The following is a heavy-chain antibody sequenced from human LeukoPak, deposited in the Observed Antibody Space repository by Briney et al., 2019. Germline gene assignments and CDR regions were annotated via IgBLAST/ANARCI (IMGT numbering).Heavy chain of an antibody. CDR1: GFTFSNCA. Sequence: GGSLRLSCAASGFTFSNCAMSWVRQAPGKGLEWVSAISGGGGNTYYADSVKGRFTISRDNSKNTLYLQMNSLRAEDTAVYYCAKDLEYYDSSGYYSPFDYWGQGTLVTVSS. CDR3: AKDLEYYDSSGYYSPFDY. D-gene: IGHD3-22*01. J-gene: IGHJ4*02. V-gene: IGHV3-23*01. CDR2: ISGGGGNT.